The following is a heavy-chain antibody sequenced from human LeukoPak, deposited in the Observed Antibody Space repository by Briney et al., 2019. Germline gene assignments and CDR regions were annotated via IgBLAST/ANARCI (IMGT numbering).Heavy chain of an antibody. CDR3: AAVRGYYYYYMDV. D-gene: IGHD3-10*01. V-gene: IGHV3-23*01. CDR2: ISGSGGST. J-gene: IGHJ6*03. CDR1: GFTFSTYA. Sequence: QPGGSLRLSCAASGFTFSTYAMSWVRQAPGKGLEWVSAISGSGGSTYYADSVKGRFTISRDNSKNTLYLQMNSLRAEDTAVYYCAAVRGYYYYYMDVWGKGTTVTISS.